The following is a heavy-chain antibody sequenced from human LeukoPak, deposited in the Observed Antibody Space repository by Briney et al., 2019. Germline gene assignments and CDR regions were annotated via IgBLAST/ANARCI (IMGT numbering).Heavy chain of an antibody. J-gene: IGHJ5*02. D-gene: IGHD3-10*01. CDR2: IYYSGST. V-gene: IGHV4-30-4*01. CDR3: ARESLWFGELGELWFDP. Sequence: SETLSLTCTVSGGSISSGDYYWSRIRQPPGKGLEWIGYIYYSGSTYYNPSLKSRVTISVDTSKNQVSLKLSSVTAADTAVYYCARESLWFGELGELWFDPWGQGTLVTVSS. CDR1: GGSISSGDYY.